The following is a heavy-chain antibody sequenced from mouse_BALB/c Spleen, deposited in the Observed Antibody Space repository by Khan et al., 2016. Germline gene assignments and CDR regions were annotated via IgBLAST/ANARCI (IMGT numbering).Heavy chain of an antibody. Sequence: QVQLQQSGAELARPGASVKLSCKASGYTFTSYWVQWVKQRPGQGLEWIGAIYPGDGDTSYTQKFKGKATLTADKSSSTAYMQLSSLASEDSAVYYCAINYEPPDYWGQGTTLTVSS. J-gene: IGHJ2*01. CDR1: GYTFTSYW. CDR2: IYPGDGDT. V-gene: IGHV1-87*01. D-gene: IGHD2-4*01. CDR3: AINYEPPDY.